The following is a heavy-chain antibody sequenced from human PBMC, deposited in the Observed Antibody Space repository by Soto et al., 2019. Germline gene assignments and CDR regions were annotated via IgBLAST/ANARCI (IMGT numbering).Heavy chain of an antibody. J-gene: IGHJ4*02. CDR3: AHRRGADYKGCFHY. CDR1: GFSLSTSGVG. V-gene: IGHV2-5*01. CDR2: IYWSDEK. D-gene: IGHD4-4*01. Sequence: QITLKESGPTLVNPTQPLTLTCTFSGFSLSTSGVGVGRIRQPPGKALEWLALIYWSDEKRYSPSLSSRLTVTKDTSKNQVALTMTNMDPVDTATYYCAHRRGADYKGCFHYWGQGTLVTVSS.